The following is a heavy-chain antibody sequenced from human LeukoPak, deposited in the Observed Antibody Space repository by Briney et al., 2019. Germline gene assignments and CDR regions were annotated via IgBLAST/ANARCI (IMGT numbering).Heavy chain of an antibody. V-gene: IGHV3-30-3*01. Sequence: GSLRLSCATSGFTFSSYAMHWVRQAPGKGLEWVAVISYDGSNKYYADSVKGRFTISRDNSKNALYLQMNSLRAEDTAVYYCARAGMGKHLADYWGQGTLVTVSS. CDR3: ARAGMGKHLADY. CDR2: ISYDGSNK. CDR1: GFTFSSYA. D-gene: IGHD1-26*01. J-gene: IGHJ4*02.